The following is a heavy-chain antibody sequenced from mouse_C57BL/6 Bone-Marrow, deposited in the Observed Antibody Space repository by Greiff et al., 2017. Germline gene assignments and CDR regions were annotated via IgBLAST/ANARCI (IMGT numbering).Heavy chain of an antibody. D-gene: IGHD2-2*01. J-gene: IGHJ4*01. CDR2: IWSGGST. CDR1: GFSLTSYG. V-gene: IGHV2-4*01. Sequence: QVQLQQSGPGLVQPSQSLSITCTVSGFSLTSYGVHWVRQPPGKGLEWLGVIWSGGSTDYNAAFISRLSISKDNSKSQVFFKMNSLQADDTAIYYCAKIWLRREDYAMDYWGQGTSGTVSS. CDR3: AKIWLRREDYAMDY.